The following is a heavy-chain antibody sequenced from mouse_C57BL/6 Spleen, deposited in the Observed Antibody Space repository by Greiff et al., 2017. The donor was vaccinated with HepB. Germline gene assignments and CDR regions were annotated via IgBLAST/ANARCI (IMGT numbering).Heavy chain of an antibody. J-gene: IGHJ3*02. V-gene: IGHV14-2*01. CDR3: ARDMDDYDER. Sequence: VQLQQSGAELVKPGASVKLSCTASGFNIKDYYMHWVKQRTEQGLEWIGRIDPEDGETKYDPKFQGKATLTADTSSNTAYLQLRSLTSEDTAVYYCARDMDDYDERWGQGTLVTVSA. CDR1: GFNIKDYY. CDR2: IDPEDGET. D-gene: IGHD2-4*01.